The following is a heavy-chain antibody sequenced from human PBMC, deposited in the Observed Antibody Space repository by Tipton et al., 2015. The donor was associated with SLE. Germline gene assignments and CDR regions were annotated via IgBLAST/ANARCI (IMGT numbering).Heavy chain of an antibody. V-gene: IGHV4-59*01. D-gene: IGHD2-15*01. CDR2: TYSSGTT. Sequence: TLSLTCIVSGGSMSIYKWTWIRQPPGKGLEWFGFTYSSGTTMYNPSLESRVTISVDTAKNQFSLTLTSVTAADTAVYHCAREWSSFDFWGQGTLVSVSA. J-gene: IGHJ4*02. CDR3: AREWSSFDF. CDR1: GGSMSIYK.